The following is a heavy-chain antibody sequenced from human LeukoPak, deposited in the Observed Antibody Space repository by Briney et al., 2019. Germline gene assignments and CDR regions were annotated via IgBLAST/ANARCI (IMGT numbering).Heavy chain of an antibody. CDR2: INHSGST. D-gene: IGHD3-22*01. CDR1: GESFSGYY. V-gene: IGHV4-34*01. Sequence: PSETLSLTCAVYGESFSGYYWSWLRQPPGKELEWLGEINHSGSTNYNPSLKSRVTISVDTSKNQFSLKLSSVTAADTAVYYCAITYYDSSGYYFDYWGQGTLVTVSS. J-gene: IGHJ4*02. CDR3: AITYYDSSGYYFDY.